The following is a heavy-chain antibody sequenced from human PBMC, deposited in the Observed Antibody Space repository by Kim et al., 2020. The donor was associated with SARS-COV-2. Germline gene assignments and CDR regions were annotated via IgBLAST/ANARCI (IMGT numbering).Heavy chain of an antibody. V-gene: IGHV3-23*01. CDR3: AKYGDDAVDI. D-gene: IGHD3-10*01. J-gene: IGHJ3*02. CDR2: ISGSGGSK. CDR1: GFTFSSYA. Sequence: GGSLRLSCAASGFTFSSYAMSWVRQAPGKGLEWVSAISGSGGSKYYVDSVKGRFTISRDNSKNTLYLQMNSLRAEDTAVYYCAKYGDDAVDIWGQGRMVTLSS.